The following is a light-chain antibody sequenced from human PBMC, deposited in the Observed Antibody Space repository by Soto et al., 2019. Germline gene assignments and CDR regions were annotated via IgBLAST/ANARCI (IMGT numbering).Light chain of an antibody. CDR1: QVVSSSY. Sequence: EIVLTQSPGTLSLSPGERVTLSCRASQVVSSSYLAWYQQRPGRAPRLLIFGASSRATGIPDRFSGSGSGTDFTLTISRLEPEDFAVYYCQQYDNSRPMYTFGQGTKLEIK. CDR2: GAS. CDR3: QQYDNSRPMYT. V-gene: IGKV3-20*01. J-gene: IGKJ2*01.